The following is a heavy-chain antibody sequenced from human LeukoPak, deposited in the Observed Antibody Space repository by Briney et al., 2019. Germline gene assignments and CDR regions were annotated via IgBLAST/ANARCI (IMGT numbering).Heavy chain of an antibody. CDR3: ARGREAAAGPKSAKYYYYYYMDV. CDR1: GGTFSSYA. J-gene: IGHJ6*03. CDR2: IIPIFGTA. D-gene: IGHD6-13*01. V-gene: IGHV1-69*06. Sequence: GASVKVSCKASGGTFSSYATSWVRQAPGQGLEWMGGIIPIFGTANYAQKFQGRVTITADKSTSTADMELSSLRSEDTAVYYCARGREAAAGPKSAKYYYYYYMDVWGKGTTVTVSS.